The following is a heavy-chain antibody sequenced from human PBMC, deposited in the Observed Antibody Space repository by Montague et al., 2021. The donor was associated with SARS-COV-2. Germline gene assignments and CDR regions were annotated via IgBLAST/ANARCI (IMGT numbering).Heavy chain of an antibody. D-gene: IGHD3-10*01. CDR1: SGSIISSGYS. CDR2: IYYSGTT. CDR3: ARGMIRGVTTPFDY. J-gene: IGHJ4*02. Sequence: SETLSLTCSVSSGSIISSGYSWGWVRQPPGKELEWTGNIYYSGTTYYNPSLQSRGTISVDTSKNHLSLRLSSMTAADTAVYFCARGMIRGVTTPFDYWGQGSQVTVSS. V-gene: IGHV4-39*02.